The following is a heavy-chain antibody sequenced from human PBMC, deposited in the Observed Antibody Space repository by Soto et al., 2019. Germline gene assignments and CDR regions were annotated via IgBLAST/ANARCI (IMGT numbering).Heavy chain of an antibody. CDR3: ARVDTAMVDAFDI. D-gene: IGHD5-18*01. CDR2: MNPNSGNT. J-gene: IGHJ3*02. Sequence: ASVKVSCKASGYTFTSYDINWVRQATGQGLEWMGWMNPNSGNTGYAQKFQGRVTMTRSTSISTAYMELSSLRSEDTAVYYCARVDTAMVDAFDIWGQGTMVTVSS. CDR1: GYTFTSYD. V-gene: IGHV1-8*01.